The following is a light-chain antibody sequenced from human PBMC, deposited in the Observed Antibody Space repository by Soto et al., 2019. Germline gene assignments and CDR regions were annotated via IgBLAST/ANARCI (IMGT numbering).Light chain of an antibody. Sequence: QLVLTQSPSASASLGASVKFTCTLSGGHSNYAITWHQQQPEKGPRYLMNLHSDGSHTKGDGIPDRFSGSSSGAERYLTISSLQSEDEADYYCQTWGSGIVVFGGGTKLTVL. CDR3: QTWGSGIVV. V-gene: IGLV4-69*01. J-gene: IGLJ3*02. CDR1: GGHSNYA. CDR2: LHSDGSH.